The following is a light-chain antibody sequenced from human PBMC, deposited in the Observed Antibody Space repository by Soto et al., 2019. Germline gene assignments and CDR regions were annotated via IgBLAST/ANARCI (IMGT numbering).Light chain of an antibody. CDR3: QQHGSSPFT. Sequence: EIVLTQSPGTLSLSPGERATLSCRASQSVSANYLAWYQQKPGRAPRLLIFGASSRATGIPDRFSGSGSGTDFTLTISRLEPEDFAVYFCQQHGSSPFTFGPGTKVDV. V-gene: IGKV3-20*01. J-gene: IGKJ3*01. CDR2: GAS. CDR1: QSVSANY.